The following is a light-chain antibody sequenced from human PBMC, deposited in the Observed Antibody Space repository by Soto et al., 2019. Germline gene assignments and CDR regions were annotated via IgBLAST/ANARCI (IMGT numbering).Light chain of an antibody. CDR1: QSVSSN. J-gene: IGKJ5*01. V-gene: IGKV3-15*01. CDR3: QQYNNWPRIT. CDR2: DAS. Sequence: EIVMTPSPATLSVSPGERATLSCRASQSVSSNLAWYQQKPGQAPRLLIYDASTRATGIPARFSGSGSGTEFTLTISSLRSEDFAVYYCQQYNNWPRITFGQGTRLEI.